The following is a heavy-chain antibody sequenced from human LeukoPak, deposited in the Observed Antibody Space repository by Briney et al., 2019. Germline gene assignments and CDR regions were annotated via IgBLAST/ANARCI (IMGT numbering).Heavy chain of an antibody. CDR1: GFTFSSYS. J-gene: IGHJ4*02. Sequence: GGSLRLSCAASGFTFSSYSMNWVRQAPGKGLEWVSSISSSSSYIYYADSVKGRFTISRDNANNSMYLQMNSLRAEDTAVYYCATSDGYSSAWVDYWGQGTLVTVSS. V-gene: IGHV3-21*01. CDR3: ATSDGYSSAWVDY. D-gene: IGHD6-19*01. CDR2: ISSSSSYI.